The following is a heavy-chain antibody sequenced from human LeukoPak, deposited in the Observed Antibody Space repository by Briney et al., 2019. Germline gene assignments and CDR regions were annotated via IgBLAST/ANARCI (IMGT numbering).Heavy chain of an antibody. D-gene: IGHD4-23*01. CDR1: GFAFTSSG. Sequence: PGGSLRLSCAASGFAFTSSGMHWVRQTPGKGLEGVTFIWHDGSNKYYAESVRGRFTVSRDNSRYTIYLQMNNLRPEDTAVYYCAKDKGKKSFDYWGQGTLVTVSS. CDR2: IWHDGSNK. J-gene: IGHJ4*02. V-gene: IGHV3-30*02. CDR3: AKDKGKKSFDY.